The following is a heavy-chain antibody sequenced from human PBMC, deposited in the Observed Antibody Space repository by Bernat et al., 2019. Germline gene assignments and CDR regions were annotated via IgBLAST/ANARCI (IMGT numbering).Heavy chain of an antibody. Sequence: EVQLVQSGAEVKKPGESLRISCKGSGYSFTSYWISWVRQMPGKGLEWMGRIDPSDPYTNYSPSFQGHVTISADKSISTAYLQWSRLKASDTAMYDWARFGMVRGVIGYYYYGMDVWGRGTTVTVSS. J-gene: IGHJ6*02. CDR1: GYSFTSYW. V-gene: IGHV5-10-1*03. D-gene: IGHD3-10*01. CDR2: IDPSDPYT. CDR3: ARFGMVRGVIGYYYYGMDV.